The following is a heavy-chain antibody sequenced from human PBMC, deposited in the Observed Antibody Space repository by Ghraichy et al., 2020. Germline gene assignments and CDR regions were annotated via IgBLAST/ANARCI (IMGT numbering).Heavy chain of an antibody. V-gene: IGHV1-8*01. CDR1: GYTFTSYD. CDR3: ARAIDSLAEYLDY. J-gene: IGHJ4*02. CDR2: MNPNSGNT. D-gene: IGHD3-22*01. Sequence: ASVKVSCKASGYTFTSYDINWVRQATGQGLEWMGWMNPNSGNTGYAQKFQGRVTMTRNTSISTAYMELSSLRSEDTAVYYCARAIDSLAEYLDYWGQGTLVSDSS.